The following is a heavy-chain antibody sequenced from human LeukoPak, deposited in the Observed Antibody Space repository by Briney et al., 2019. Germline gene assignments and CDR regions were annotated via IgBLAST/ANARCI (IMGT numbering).Heavy chain of an antibody. D-gene: IGHD2-2*01. CDR1: GYTFTGYY. Sequence: ASVKVSCKASGYTFTGYYMHWVRQAPGQGLEGMGWINPNSGGTNYAQKFQGRVTMTRDTSISTAYMELSRLRSDDTAVYYCARDFSVVVPAAIPLYAFDIWGQGTMVSVSS. CDR3: ARDFSVVVPAAIPLYAFDI. V-gene: IGHV1-2*02. J-gene: IGHJ3*02. CDR2: INPNSGGT.